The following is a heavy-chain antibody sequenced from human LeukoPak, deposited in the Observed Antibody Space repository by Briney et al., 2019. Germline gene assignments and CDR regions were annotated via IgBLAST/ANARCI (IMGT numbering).Heavy chain of an antibody. V-gene: IGHV3-23*01. CDR3: ANEGRTYYDFWSGYFTPSGCFDY. CDR1: GFTFSSYA. CDR2: ISGSGGST. J-gene: IGHJ4*02. Sequence: PGGSLRLSCAASGFTFSSYAMSWVRQAPGKGLEWVSAISGSGGSTYYADSVKGRFIISRDNSKNTLYLQMNSLRAEDTAVYYCANEGRTYYDFWSGYFTPSGCFDYWGQGTLVTVSS. D-gene: IGHD3-3*01.